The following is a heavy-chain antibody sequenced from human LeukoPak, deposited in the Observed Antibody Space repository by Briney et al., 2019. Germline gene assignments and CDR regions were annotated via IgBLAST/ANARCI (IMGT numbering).Heavy chain of an antibody. J-gene: IGHJ4*02. CDR2: VFYSGST. D-gene: IGHD2-2*01. CDR1: GGSISNYY. CDR3: ARQDCSSTSCYPNNFDY. Sequence: SETLSLTCTVSGGSISNYYWSWIRQPPGKGLEWIGYVFYSGSTNYNPSLRSRVTISVDTSKNQFSLKLSSVTAADTAVYYCARQDCSSTSCYPNNFDYWGQGTLVTVSS. V-gene: IGHV4-59*08.